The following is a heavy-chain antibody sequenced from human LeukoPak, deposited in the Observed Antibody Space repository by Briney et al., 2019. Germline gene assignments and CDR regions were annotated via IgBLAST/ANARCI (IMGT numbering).Heavy chain of an antibody. CDR2: ISGSGGST. Sequence: PGGSLRLPCAASGFTFSSYAMSWVRQAPGKGLEWVSAISGSGGSTYYADSVKGRFTISRDNSKNTLYLQMNSLRAEDTAVYYCAKDYDRAWYFDLWGRGTLVTVSS. J-gene: IGHJ2*01. D-gene: IGHD3-22*01. V-gene: IGHV3-23*01. CDR3: AKDYDRAWYFDL. CDR1: GFTFSSYA.